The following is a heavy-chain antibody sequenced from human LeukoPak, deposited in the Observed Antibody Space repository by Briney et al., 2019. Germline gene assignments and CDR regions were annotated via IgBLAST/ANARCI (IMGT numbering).Heavy chain of an antibody. Sequence: PSETLSLTCAVYGGSFSGYYWSWIRQPPGKGLEWIGEINHSGSTNYNPSLKSRVTKSVDTSKNQFSLKLSSVTAADTAVYYCARSGHYYDSSGDRYYYYYGMDVWGQGTTVTVSS. CDR1: GGSFSGYY. J-gene: IGHJ6*02. CDR3: ARSGHYYDSSGDRYYYYYGMDV. CDR2: INHSGST. V-gene: IGHV4-34*01. D-gene: IGHD3-22*01.